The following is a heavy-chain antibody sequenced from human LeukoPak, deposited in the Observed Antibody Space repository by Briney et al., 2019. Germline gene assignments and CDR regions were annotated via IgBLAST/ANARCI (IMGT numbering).Heavy chain of an antibody. V-gene: IGHV1-18*01. Sequence: ASVKVSCKASGYTFTSYGISWVRQAPGQGLEWMGWISAYNGNTNYAQKFQGRVTMTRDTSISTAYMELSGLRSDDTAVYYRARGPHWDPHFDYWGQGTLVTVSS. CDR2: ISAYNGNT. D-gene: IGHD7-27*01. CDR1: GYTFTSYG. CDR3: ARGPHWDPHFDY. J-gene: IGHJ4*02.